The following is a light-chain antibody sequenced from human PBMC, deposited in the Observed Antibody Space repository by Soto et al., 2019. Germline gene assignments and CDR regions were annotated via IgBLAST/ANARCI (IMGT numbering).Light chain of an antibody. CDR1: QSVSSSF. CDR2: GAS. J-gene: IGKJ1*01. CDR3: QQYGRSPPWT. Sequence: EIVLTQSPGTLSLSPGEGVTLSCRASQSVSSSFLAWYQQKPGQAPRLLIYGASSRATGIPDRFTGSGSGTDFTLTISRLEPDDFAVYYCQQYGRSPPWTFGQGTKVEIK. V-gene: IGKV3-20*01.